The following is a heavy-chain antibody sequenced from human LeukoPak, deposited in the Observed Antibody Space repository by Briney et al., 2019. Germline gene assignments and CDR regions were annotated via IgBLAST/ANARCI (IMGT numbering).Heavy chain of an antibody. CDR1: GFTFDDYA. J-gene: IGHJ4*02. Sequence: PGRSLRLSCAASGFTFDDYAMHWVRQAPGKGLEWVSGISWNSGSIGYADSVKGRFTISRDNSKNSLYLQMNSLRTEDTALYYCAKDPASVIGYYFDYWGQGTLVTVSS. V-gene: IGHV3-9*01. D-gene: IGHD2-21*01. CDR3: AKDPASVIGYYFDY. CDR2: ISWNSGSI.